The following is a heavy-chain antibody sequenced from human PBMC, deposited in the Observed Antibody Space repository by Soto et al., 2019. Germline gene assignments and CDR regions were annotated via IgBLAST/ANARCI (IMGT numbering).Heavy chain of an antibody. D-gene: IGHD2-2*01. CDR1: GFTFSNAW. V-gene: IGHV3-15*07. Sequence: GGSLRLSCAASGFTFSNAWMNWVRQAPGKGQEWVGRIKTKTDPGTTDYAAPAKSRFTIPRDDSKNTLDLQMNSLKTEDTAVYYCTTDRAYCSRTRCYGVDYWGQGTLVTVSS. CDR2: IKTKTDPGTT. CDR3: TTDRAYCSRTRCYGVDY. J-gene: IGHJ4*02.